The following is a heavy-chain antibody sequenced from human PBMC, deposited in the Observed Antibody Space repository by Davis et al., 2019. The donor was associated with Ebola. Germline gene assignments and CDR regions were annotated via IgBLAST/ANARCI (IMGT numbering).Heavy chain of an antibody. CDR3: ARDGSGYAEDY. CDR2: INPHNGNT. V-gene: IGHV1-18*04. J-gene: IGHJ4*02. Sequence: AASVKVSCKASGYTFTSYGISWVRQAPGQGLEWMGWINPHNGNTNYAQNVQGRVIMTSDTATTTAYMEVGSLRSDDTAVYYCARDGSGYAEDYWGQGTLVTVSS. D-gene: IGHD5-12*01. CDR1: GYTFTSYG.